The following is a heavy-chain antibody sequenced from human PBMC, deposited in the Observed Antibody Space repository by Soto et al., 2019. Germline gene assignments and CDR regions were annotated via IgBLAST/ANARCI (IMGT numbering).Heavy chain of an antibody. D-gene: IGHD2-2*01. Sequence: QVQLQESGPGLVKPSQTLSLTCTVSGGSISSGGYYWSWIRQHPGKGLEWIGYIYSGSTYYNPSLKSRVTISVDTSKTQFSLKLRSVPAADTPVYYCARSSTSANYFDYWGQGTLVTVSS. J-gene: IGHJ4*02. CDR1: GGSISSGGYY. V-gene: IGHV4-31*03. CDR2: IYSGST. CDR3: ARSSTSANYFDY.